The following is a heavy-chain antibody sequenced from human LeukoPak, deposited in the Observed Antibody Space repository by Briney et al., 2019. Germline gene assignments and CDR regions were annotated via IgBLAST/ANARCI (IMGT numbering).Heavy chain of an antibody. V-gene: IGHV4-4*02. J-gene: IGHJ6*03. D-gene: IGHD2-15*01. CDR3: ARANLLRGFTSGLYYYFYIDV. CDR2: IYHDGSA. CDR1: GGSLTNSNW. Sequence: SETLSLTCAVSGGSLTNSNWWSWVRQPPGKGLEWIGEIYHDGSANYSPSLKSRVTISVDKSKNQFSLNLNSVTAADTAVYYCARANLLRGFTSGLYYYFYIDVWGKGTTVAVSS.